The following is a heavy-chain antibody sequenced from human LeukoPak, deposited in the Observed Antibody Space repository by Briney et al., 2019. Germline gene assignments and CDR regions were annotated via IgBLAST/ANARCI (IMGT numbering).Heavy chain of an antibody. CDR2: INHNGEAI. D-gene: IGHD3-9*01. CDR1: GFPFSSHV. V-gene: IGHV3-48*02. J-gene: IGHJ4*02. Sequence: GGSLRLSCAASGFPFSSHVLSWVRQAPGKGLEWIAYINHNGEAIYYPDFVKGRFIISKDNAKNSLFLQMNDLRDEDTAVYYCARDYDWAFDFWGQGTRVTVSS. CDR3: ARDYDWAFDF.